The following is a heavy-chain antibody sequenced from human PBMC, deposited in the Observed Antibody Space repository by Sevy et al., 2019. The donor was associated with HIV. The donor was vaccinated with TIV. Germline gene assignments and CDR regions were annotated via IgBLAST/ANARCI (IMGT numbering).Heavy chain of an antibody. CDR2: ISGNGENT. D-gene: IGHD3-3*02. CDR3: ARDGRGISAFDI. V-gene: IGHV3-23*01. CDR1: EFIFSSHA. J-gene: IGHJ3*02. Sequence: GGSLRLSCAASEFIFSSHAVSWVRQAPGKGPEWVSAISGNGENTHYADSVRGRFTISRDNFKNTLYLQMNSLRAEDTALYYCARDGRGISAFDIWGPGTMVTVSS.